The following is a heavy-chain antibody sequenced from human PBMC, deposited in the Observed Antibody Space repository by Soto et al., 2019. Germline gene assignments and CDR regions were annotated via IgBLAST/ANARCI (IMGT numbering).Heavy chain of an antibody. CDR3: ARDPSMVRGVTVWFYYYYMDV. V-gene: IGHV3-33*01. Sequence: QVQLVESGGGVVQPGRSLRLSCAASGFTFSSYGMHWVRQAPGKGLEWVAIIWYDGSNQYYADSVKGRFTISRDNSKNTLYLQMNSLRAEDTAVYYCARDPSMVRGVTVWFYYYYMDVWGKGTTVTVSS. J-gene: IGHJ6*03. D-gene: IGHD3-10*01. CDR2: IWYDGSNQ. CDR1: GFTFSSYG.